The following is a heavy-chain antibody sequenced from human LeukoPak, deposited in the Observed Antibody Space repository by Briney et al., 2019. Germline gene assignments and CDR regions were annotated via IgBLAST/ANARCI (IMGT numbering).Heavy chain of an antibody. Sequence: PSETLSLTCTVSGGSISSYYWSWIRQPPGKRLEWIGHIYYSGSTNYNPSLKSRVTISVDTSKNQSSLELSSVTAADTAVYYCASRSSIWSGYQDTLYYFDSWGQGTLVTVSS. J-gene: IGHJ4*02. CDR3: ASRSSIWSGYQDTLYYFDS. V-gene: IGHV4-59*01. CDR2: IYYSGST. CDR1: GGSISSYY. D-gene: IGHD3-3*01.